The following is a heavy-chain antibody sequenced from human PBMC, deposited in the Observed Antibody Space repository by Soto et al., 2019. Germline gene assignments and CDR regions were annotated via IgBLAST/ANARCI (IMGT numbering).Heavy chain of an antibody. Sequence: QVQLQQWGAGLLKPSETLSLTCAVYGRSFSGYYWSWIRQPPGKGLEWIGEINHSGSTNYNPSLKSRVTISVDTSKNQFSLKLSSVTAADTAVYYCAGVEVGATENFDYWGQGTLVTVSS. CDR1: GRSFSGYY. CDR3: AGVEVGATENFDY. J-gene: IGHJ4*02. D-gene: IGHD1-26*01. CDR2: INHSGST. V-gene: IGHV4-34*01.